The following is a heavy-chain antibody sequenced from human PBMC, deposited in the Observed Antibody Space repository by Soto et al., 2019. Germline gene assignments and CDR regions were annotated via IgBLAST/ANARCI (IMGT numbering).Heavy chain of an antibody. V-gene: IGHV1-18*04. D-gene: IGHD3-9*01. Sequence: ASVKVSCKASGYTFTSYGISWVRQAPGQGLEWMGWISAYNGNTNYAQKLQGRVTMTTDTSTSTAYMELRSLRSDDTAVYYCARESGAYYDILTGYYWYGMDVWGQGTTVTSP. CDR2: ISAYNGNT. CDR3: ARESGAYYDILTGYYWYGMDV. J-gene: IGHJ6*02. CDR1: GYTFTSYG.